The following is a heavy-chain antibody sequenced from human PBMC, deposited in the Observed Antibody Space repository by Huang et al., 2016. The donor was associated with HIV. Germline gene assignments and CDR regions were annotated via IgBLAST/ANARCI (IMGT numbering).Heavy chain of an antibody. D-gene: IGHD3-22*01. CDR3: AREPRPNTYYESTAYYYGQPFDI. Sequence: QVRLQQSGPGLVKPSETLSLTCTVSGGSVRTFCWSWIRQPTGKGLEFVGRIYSSGTTNHNPSLRSRVTMSIDTSKNQFSLRLNAVTAADTAVYYCAREPRPNTYYESTAYYYGQPFDIWGQGTMVTVFS. J-gene: IGHJ3*02. CDR1: GGSVRTFC. CDR2: IYSSGTT. V-gene: IGHV4-4*07.